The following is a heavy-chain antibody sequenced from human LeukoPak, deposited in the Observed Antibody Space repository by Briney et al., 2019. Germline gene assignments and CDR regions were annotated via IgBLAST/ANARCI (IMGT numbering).Heavy chain of an antibody. J-gene: IGHJ4*02. CDR2: ISAYNGNT. CDR1: GYTFTSYG. D-gene: IGHD3-10*01. V-gene: IGHV1-18*01. Sequence: ASVKVSCKASGYTFTSYGISWVRQAPGQGLEWMGWISAYNGNTNYAQKPQGRVTMTTDTSTSTAYMELRSLRSDDTAVYYCARDQAVDYYGSGSFDYWGQGTLVTVSS. CDR3: ARDQAVDYYGSGSFDY.